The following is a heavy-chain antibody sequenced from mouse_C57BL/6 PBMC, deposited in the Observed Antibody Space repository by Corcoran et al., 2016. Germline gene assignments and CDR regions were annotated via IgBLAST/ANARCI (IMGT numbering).Heavy chain of an antibody. CDR3: APGYSNYVAWFAY. D-gene: IGHD2-5*01. CDR1: GYTFTDYY. CDR2: INPNNGGT. Sequence: EVQLQQSGPELVKPGASVKISCKASGYTFTDYYMNWVKQSHGKSLEWIGDINPNNGGTSYNQKFKGKATLTVDKSSSTAYMELRSLTSEDSAVYYCAPGYSNYVAWFAYWGQGTLVTVSA. J-gene: IGHJ3*01. V-gene: IGHV1-26*01.